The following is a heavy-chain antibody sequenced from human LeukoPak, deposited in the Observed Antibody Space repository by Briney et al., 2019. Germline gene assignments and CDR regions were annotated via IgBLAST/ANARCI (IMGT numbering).Heavy chain of an antibody. V-gene: IGHV3-21*01. Sequence: GGSLRLSCAASGFTFSSYNMNWVRQAPGKGLEWVSSITGSSSSIYYADSLQGRFTISRDNAKNSLYLQMNSLRAEDTAVYYCARGGNWFGPWGQGTLVTVSS. CDR3: ARGGNWFGP. CDR2: ITGSSSSI. D-gene: IGHD3-16*01. J-gene: IGHJ5*02. CDR1: GFTFSSYN.